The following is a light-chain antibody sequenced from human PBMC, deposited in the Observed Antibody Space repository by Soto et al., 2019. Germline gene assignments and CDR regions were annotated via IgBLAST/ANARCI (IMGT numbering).Light chain of an antibody. CDR2: GAS. CDR1: QTVTSSY. CDR3: QQYGSSGK. Sequence: EIVLTQSPGTLSLSPGERATLPCRASQTVTSSYLAWYQQKLGQAPRLLIYGASTRATGIPDRFSGSGSGTDFTLTISRLEPEDFAVYYCQQYGSSGKFGQGTKVDIK. J-gene: IGKJ1*01. V-gene: IGKV3-20*01.